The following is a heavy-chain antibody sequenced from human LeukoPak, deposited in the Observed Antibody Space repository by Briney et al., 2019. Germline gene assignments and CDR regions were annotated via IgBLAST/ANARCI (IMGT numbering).Heavy chain of an antibody. CDR3: ARDLIRSFDY. V-gene: IGHV3-48*04. Sequence: GGSLRLSCAVSGFTFSSYSMNWVRQAPGKGLEWVSYISSSSSTIYYADSVKGRFTISRDNAKNSLYLQMNSLRAEDTAVYYCARDLIRSFDYWGQGTLVTVSS. D-gene: IGHD2-8*01. CDR1: GFTFSSYS. J-gene: IGHJ4*02. CDR2: ISSSSSTI.